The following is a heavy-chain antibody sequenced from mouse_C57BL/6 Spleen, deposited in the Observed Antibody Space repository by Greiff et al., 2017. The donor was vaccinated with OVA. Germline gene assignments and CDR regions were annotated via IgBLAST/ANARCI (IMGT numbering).Heavy chain of an antibody. V-gene: IGHV1-54*01. D-gene: IGHD1-2*01. CDR2: INPGSGGT. J-gene: IGHJ2*01. CDR3: ARYNYGRYYFDY. Sequence: VQLVESGAELVRPGTSVKVSCKASGYAFTNYLIEWVKQRPGQGLEWIGVINPGSGGTNYNEKFKGKATLTADKSSSTAYMQLSSLTSEDSAVYFCARYNYGRYYFDYWGQGTTLTVSS. CDR1: GYAFTNYL.